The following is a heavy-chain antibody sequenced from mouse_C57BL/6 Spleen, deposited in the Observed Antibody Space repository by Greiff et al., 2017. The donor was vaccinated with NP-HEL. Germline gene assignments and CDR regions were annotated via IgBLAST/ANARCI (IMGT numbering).Heavy chain of an antibody. V-gene: IGHV5-9-1*02. J-gene: IGHJ3*01. D-gene: IGHD2-2*01. CDR2: ISSGGDYI. Sequence: EVKLVESGEGLVKPGGSLKLSCAASGFTFSSYAMSWVRQTPEKRLEWVAYISSGGDYIYYADTVKGRFTISRDNARNTLYLQMSSLKSEDTAMYYCTRERDGYDGAWFAYWGQGTLVTVSA. CDR1: GFTFSSYA. CDR3: TRERDGYDGAWFAY.